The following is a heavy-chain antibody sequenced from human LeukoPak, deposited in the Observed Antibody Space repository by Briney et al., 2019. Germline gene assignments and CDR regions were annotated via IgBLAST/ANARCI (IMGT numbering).Heavy chain of an antibody. CDR2: IYPGDSDT. J-gene: IGHJ6*03. Sequence: GDSLKISCKGSGYSFTSYWIGWVRQMPGKGLEWMGIIYPGDSDTRYSPSFQGQVTISADRSISTAYLQWSSLKASDTAMYYCARGFYGGYYYYYYMDVWGKGTTVTVSS. V-gene: IGHV5-51*01. CDR3: ARGFYGGYYYYYYMDV. D-gene: IGHD4/OR15-4a*01. CDR1: GYSFTSYW.